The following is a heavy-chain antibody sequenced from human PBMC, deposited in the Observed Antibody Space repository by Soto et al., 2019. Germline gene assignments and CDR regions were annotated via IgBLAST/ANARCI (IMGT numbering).Heavy chain of an antibody. CDR2: TSYDGKNK. CDR1: GFTFSNFA. D-gene: IGHD6-13*01. CDR3: ARERAIAATGTFYY. Sequence: QVHLVESGGGVVQPGGSLRLSCAASGFTFSNFAMHWVRQDPGKGLEWVAVTSYDGKNKDYADSVKGRFTISRDNSKNTLFLQMNSLRPEDTAVYYCARERAIAATGTFYYWGQGTLVTVSS. J-gene: IGHJ4*02. V-gene: IGHV3-30*04.